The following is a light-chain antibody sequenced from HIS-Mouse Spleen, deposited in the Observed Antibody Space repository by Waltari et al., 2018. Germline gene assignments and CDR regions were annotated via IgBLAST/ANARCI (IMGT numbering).Light chain of an antibody. V-gene: IGLV2-23*01. CDR2: AGN. Sequence: QSALTQPASVSGSPGQSITISCTGTSSDVGRYNLVSWYQQHPGKAPKLMIYAGNKRPYGVSNRFSGSKSGNTASLTISGLQAEDEADYYCCSYAGSSTWVFGGGTKLTVL. J-gene: IGLJ3*02. CDR1: SSDVGRYNL. CDR3: CSYAGSSTWV.